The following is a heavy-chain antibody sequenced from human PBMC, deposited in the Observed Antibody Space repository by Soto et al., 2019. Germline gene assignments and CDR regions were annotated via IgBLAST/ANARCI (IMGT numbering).Heavy chain of an antibody. CDR2: INPGDSDT. V-gene: IGHV5-51*07. D-gene: IGHD3-22*01. Sequence: GESLKISCKGSGYSFTSYWIGWVHQMPGKGLEWMGIINPGDSDTRYSPSFQGQVTISVDKSITTAYLQWSSLKASDTAMYYCARREEAMIVVALGNAFDIWGQETMVTVSS. J-gene: IGHJ3*02. CDR3: ARREEAMIVVALGNAFDI. CDR1: GYSFTSYW.